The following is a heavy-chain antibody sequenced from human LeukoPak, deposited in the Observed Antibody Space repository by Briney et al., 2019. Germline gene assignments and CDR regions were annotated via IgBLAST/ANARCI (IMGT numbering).Heavy chain of an antibody. CDR2: ISSSGSTL. J-gene: IGHJ4*02. V-gene: IGHV3-11*04. Sequence: GGSLRLSCAASGFTFSDYYMSWIRQAPGKGLEWVSYISSSGSTLYYADSVKGRFTISRDNAKNSLYLQMNSLRAEDTAVYYCASLSGSYYTGIFDYWGQGTLVTVSS. CDR3: ASLSGSYYTGIFDY. CDR1: GFTFSDYY. D-gene: IGHD1-26*01.